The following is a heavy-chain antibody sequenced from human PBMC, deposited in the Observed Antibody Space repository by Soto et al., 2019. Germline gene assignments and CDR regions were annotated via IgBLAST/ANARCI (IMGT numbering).Heavy chain of an antibody. CDR3: ARVVLTITRGAFDA. D-gene: IGHD3-9*01. Sequence: QVQLQESGPGLVKPSGTLSLTRAVSGGSISSSHWWTWVRQSPGKGLEYIGEISHSGTSNSNPSLKSRVTLSVDKFKNHFSLTLTSVTAADTAVYYCARVVLTITRGAFDAWGQGTLVIVSS. J-gene: IGHJ3*01. CDR2: ISHSGTS. CDR1: GGSISSSHW. V-gene: IGHV4-4*02.